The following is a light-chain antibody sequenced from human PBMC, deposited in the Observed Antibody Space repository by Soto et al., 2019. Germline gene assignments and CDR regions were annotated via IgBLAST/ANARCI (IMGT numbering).Light chain of an antibody. V-gene: IGKV3-15*01. Sequence: EIVMTQSPATLSVSPGERATLSCRASRSVGSNLAWYQQRPGQAPRLLIHGASTRATGVPARFSGSGSGTEFTLTISGLQSEDFAFYYCQQYNDWPRTFGQGTKVDIK. CDR3: QQYNDWPRT. CDR1: RSVGSN. CDR2: GAS. J-gene: IGKJ1*01.